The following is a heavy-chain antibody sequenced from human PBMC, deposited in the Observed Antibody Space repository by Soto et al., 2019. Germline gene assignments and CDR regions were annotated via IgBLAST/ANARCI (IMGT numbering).Heavy chain of an antibody. V-gene: IGHV4-30-2*01. CDR1: GGSISSCGYP. Sequence: SETLSLTCAVSGGSISSCGYPWSWIRQPPGKGLEWIGYIYHSGSTYYNPSLKSRVTISVDRSKNQFSLKLSSVTAADTAVYYCARRYGDYFDYWGQGTLVTVSS. D-gene: IGHD4-17*01. CDR3: ARRYGDYFDY. CDR2: IYHSGST. J-gene: IGHJ4*02.